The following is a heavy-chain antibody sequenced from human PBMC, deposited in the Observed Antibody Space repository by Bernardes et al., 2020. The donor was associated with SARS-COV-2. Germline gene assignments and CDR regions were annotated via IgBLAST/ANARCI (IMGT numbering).Heavy chain of an antibody. CDR2: INPSGGST. CDR3: ARDLTGTTSLYYYDTSGYDY. V-gene: IGHV1-46*01. D-gene: IGHD3-22*01. Sequence: ASVKVSCKASGYTFTSYYMHWVRQAPGQGLEWMGIINPSGGSTSYAQKFQGRVTMTRDTSTSTVYMELSSLRSEDTAVYYCARDLTGTTSLYYYDTSGYDYWGQGTLVTVSS. J-gene: IGHJ4*02. CDR1: GYTFTSYY.